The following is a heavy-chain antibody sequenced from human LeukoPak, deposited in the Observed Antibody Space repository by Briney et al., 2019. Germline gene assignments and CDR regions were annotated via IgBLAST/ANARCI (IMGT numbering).Heavy chain of an antibody. V-gene: IGHV4-39*01. CDR1: GGSISSSSYY. J-gene: IGHJ5*02. CDR2: TYYSGST. CDR3: ARLSAVAGTFWFDP. D-gene: IGHD6-19*01. Sequence: PSETLSLTCTVSGGSISSSSYYWGWIRQPPGKGLEWIGSTYYSGSTYYNPSLKSRVTISVDTSKNQFSLKLSSVTAADTAVYYCARLSAVAGTFWFDPWGQGTLVTVSS.